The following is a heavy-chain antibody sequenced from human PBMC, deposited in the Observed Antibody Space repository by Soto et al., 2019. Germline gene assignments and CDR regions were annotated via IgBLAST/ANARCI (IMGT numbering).Heavy chain of an antibody. CDR2: IYPGDSDT. CDR1: GYSFTSYW. CDR3: ARQEMATIPAFDI. J-gene: IGHJ3*02. V-gene: IGHV5-51*01. D-gene: IGHD5-12*01. Sequence: GESLKISCKCSGYSFTSYWIGWVRQMPGKGLEWMGIIYPGDSDTRYSPSFQGQVTISADKSISTAYLQWSSLKASDTAMYYCARQEMATIPAFDIWGQGTMVTVSS.